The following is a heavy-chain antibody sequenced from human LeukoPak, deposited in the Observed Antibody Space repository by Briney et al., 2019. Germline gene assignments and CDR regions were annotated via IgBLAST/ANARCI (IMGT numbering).Heavy chain of an antibody. CDR1: GYTFTSYG. V-gene: IGHV1-18*01. D-gene: IGHD3-3*01. CDR2: ISAYNGNT. CDR3: ARLSGDPQFFGVVTFFDY. Sequence: ASVKVSCKASGYTFTSYGISWVRQAPGQGLELMGWISAYNGNTDYAQKLQGRVTMTTDTSTSTAYMELRRLRSDDTALYYCARLSGDPQFFGVVTFFDYGGQGTLVTVSS. J-gene: IGHJ4*02.